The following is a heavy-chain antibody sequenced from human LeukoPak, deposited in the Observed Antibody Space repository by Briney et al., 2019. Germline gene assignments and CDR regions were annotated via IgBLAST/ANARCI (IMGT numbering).Heavy chain of an antibody. CDR2: INHSGST. CDR3: ARHGLVAARHAFDI. V-gene: IGHV4-38-2*02. CDR1: GYSISSGYY. D-gene: IGHD6-6*01. Sequence: SETLSLTCTVSGYSISSGYYWGWLRQPPGKGLEWIGEINHSGSTNYNPSLKSRVTISVDTSKNQFSLKLSSVTAADTAVYYCARHGLVAARHAFDIWGQGTMVTVSS. J-gene: IGHJ3*02.